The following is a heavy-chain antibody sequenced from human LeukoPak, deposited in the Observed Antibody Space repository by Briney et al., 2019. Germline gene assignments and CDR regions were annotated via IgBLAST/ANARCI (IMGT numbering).Heavy chain of an antibody. J-gene: IGHJ3*02. V-gene: IGHV1-46*01. CDR2: INPSGGST. Sequence: ASVKVSCKASGYTFTSYYMHWVRQAPGQGLEWMGIINPSGGSTSYAQKFQGRVTMTRDMSTSTAYMELSSLRSEDTAVYYCARALGGLRFLEWLSDDAFDIWGQGTMVTVSS. CDR1: GYTFTSYY. CDR3: ARALGGLRFLEWLSDDAFDI. D-gene: IGHD3-3*01.